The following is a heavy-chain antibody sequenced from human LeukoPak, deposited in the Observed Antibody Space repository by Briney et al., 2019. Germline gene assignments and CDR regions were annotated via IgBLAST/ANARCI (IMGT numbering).Heavy chain of an antibody. CDR3: ARDQRGYYDSSGYYF. D-gene: IGHD3-22*01. CDR2: INPNSGGT. J-gene: IGHJ4*02. Sequence: GASVKLSCKASGYTCTSYYMHWVRQAPGQGLEWKGWINPNSGGTNYAQNFQDRVTMTRDTSISTAYMELSRLRSDDTAVYYCARDQRGYYDSSGYYFWGQGTLVTVSS. V-gene: IGHV1-2*02. CDR1: GYTCTSYY.